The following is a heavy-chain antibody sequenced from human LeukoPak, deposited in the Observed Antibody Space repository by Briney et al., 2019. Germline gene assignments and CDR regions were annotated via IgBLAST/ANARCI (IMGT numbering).Heavy chain of an antibody. CDR3: ARVGPAAIVDY. J-gene: IGHJ4*02. Sequence: ASVKVSCKASGYTFTSYDINWVRQASGQGLEWMGWTNPISGNTGSAQKFQGRVTLTRNTSISTAYLELSSLRSEDTAVYYCARVGPAAIVDYWGQGTLITVSS. V-gene: IGHV1-8*01. D-gene: IGHD2-2*01. CDR2: TNPISGNT. CDR1: GYTFTSYD.